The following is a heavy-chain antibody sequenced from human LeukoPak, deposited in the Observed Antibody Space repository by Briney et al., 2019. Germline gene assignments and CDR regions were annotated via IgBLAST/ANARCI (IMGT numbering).Heavy chain of an antibody. Sequence: GESLKISCKGSGYSFTSYWISWVRQMPGKGLEWTGRIDPSDSYTNYSPSFQGHVTISADKSISTAYLQWSSLRASDTAMYYCARRAYDYSNYDYWGQGTLVTVSS. V-gene: IGHV5-10-1*01. CDR3: ARRAYDYSNYDY. D-gene: IGHD4-4*01. CDR2: IDPSDSYT. CDR1: GYSFTSYW. J-gene: IGHJ4*02.